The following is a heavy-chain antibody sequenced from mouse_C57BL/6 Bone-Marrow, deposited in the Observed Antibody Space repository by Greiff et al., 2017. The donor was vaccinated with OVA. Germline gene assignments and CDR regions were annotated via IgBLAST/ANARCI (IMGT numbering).Heavy chain of an antibody. Sequence: VQLQQPGAELVKPGASVKMSCKASGYTFTSYWITWVKQRPGQGLEWIGDIYPGSGSTNYNEKFKSKATLTVDTSSSTAYMQLSSLTSEDSAVYYCARTDDYDEHYYAMDYWGQGTSVTVSS. CDR3: ARTDDYDEHYYAMDY. CDR1: GYTFTSYW. D-gene: IGHD2-4*01. J-gene: IGHJ4*01. V-gene: IGHV1-55*01. CDR2: IYPGSGST.